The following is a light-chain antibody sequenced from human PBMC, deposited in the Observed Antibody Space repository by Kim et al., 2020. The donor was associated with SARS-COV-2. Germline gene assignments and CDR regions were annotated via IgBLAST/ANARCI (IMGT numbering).Light chain of an antibody. Sequence: GQKVTISGSGSSSNIGKYYVSWYQQVPGTVPKLLIYDNYQRPSGIPDRFSGSKSDTSATLGITGLQTGDDADYYCATWDTRLQAVVFGGGTQLTVL. V-gene: IGLV1-51*01. CDR2: DNY. J-gene: IGLJ3*02. CDR3: ATWDTRLQAVV. CDR1: SSNIGKYY.